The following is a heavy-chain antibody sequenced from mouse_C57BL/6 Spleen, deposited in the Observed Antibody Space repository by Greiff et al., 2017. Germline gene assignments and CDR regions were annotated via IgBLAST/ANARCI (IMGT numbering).Heavy chain of an antibody. CDR2: IWGGGSS. D-gene: IGHD2-4*01. Sequence: VLLKESGPGLVAPSQSLSITCTVSGFSLTSYGVHWVRQPPGKGLEWLVMIWGGGSSTYNSALKSILSISKNNTKSQVFLKMNSLQTDDTAMYYGARQGIYDYDGACAYWGQGTLVTVSA. V-gene: IGHV2-6-1*01. J-gene: IGHJ3*01. CDR1: GFSLTSYG. CDR3: ARQGIYDYDGACAY.